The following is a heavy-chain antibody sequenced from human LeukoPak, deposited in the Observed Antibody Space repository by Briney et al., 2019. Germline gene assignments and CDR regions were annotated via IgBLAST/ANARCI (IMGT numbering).Heavy chain of an antibody. V-gene: IGHV3-74*01. J-gene: IGHJ5*01. CDR2: IKAYGSST. CDR1: LFPFKDYW. Sequence: GGSLRLSCAAFLFPFKDYWIYWVRQAPGKGLVWVSLIKAYGSSTSYADSVKGRFTISRNNDKNTLYLQMNSLRTAESEAEFCARPRYCSSGACYGDSWGQGTLVTVSS. CDR3: ARPRYCSSGACYGDS. D-gene: IGHD2-15*01.